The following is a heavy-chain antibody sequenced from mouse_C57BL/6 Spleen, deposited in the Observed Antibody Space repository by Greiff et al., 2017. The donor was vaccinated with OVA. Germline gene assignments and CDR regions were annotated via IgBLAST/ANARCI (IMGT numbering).Heavy chain of an antibody. Sequence: QVQLQQPGAELVKPGASVKMSCKASGYTFTSYWMHWVKQRPGRGLEWIGGIDPDSGGTKYNEKFKGKATLTVDKPSSTAYMQLSSLTSEDSAVYYGVRCYWSWYFGVWGTGTTVTVSS. CDR3: VRCYWSWYFGV. CDR1: GYTFTSYW. J-gene: IGHJ1*03. D-gene: IGHD1-1*01. V-gene: IGHV1-72*01. CDR2: IDPDSGGT.